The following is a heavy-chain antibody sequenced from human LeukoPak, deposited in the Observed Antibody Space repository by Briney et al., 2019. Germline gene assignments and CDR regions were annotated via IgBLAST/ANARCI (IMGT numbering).Heavy chain of an antibody. Sequence: GGSLRLSCEDSEFTFSSYWMHWVRQAPGKGLVWVSRISSDGSSTSYADSVKGRFTISRDNSKNSLYLQMNSLRAEDTAVYYCARRGSPGDYWGQGTLVTVSS. J-gene: IGHJ4*02. D-gene: IGHD1-26*01. CDR1: EFTFSSYW. CDR3: ARRGSPGDY. CDR2: ISSDGSST. V-gene: IGHV3-74*01.